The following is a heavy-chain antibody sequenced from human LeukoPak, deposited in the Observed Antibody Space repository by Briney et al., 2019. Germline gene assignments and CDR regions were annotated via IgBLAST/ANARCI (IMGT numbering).Heavy chain of an antibody. CDR2: IYHSGST. V-gene: IGHV4-38-2*02. CDR3: AREGSGYCSSTSCWAEVDP. CDR1: GYSISSGYY. J-gene: IGHJ5*02. D-gene: IGHD2-2*01. Sequence: SETLSLTCTVSGYSISSGYYGGWIRQPPGKGLEWIGSIYHSGSTYYNPSLKSRVTISVDTSKNQFSLKLSSVTAADTAVYYCAREGSGYCSSTSCWAEVDPWGQGTLVTVSS.